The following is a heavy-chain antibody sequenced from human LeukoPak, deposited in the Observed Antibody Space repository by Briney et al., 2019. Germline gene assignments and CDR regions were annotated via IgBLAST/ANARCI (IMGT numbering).Heavy chain of an antibody. Sequence: ASVKVSCKASGYTFTSYAMHWVRQAPGQRLEWMGWINAGNGNTKYSQKLQGRVTMTTDTSTSTAYMELRSLRSDDTAVYYCARAVSRTGYSSGWPTSRYFDYWGQGTLVTVSS. J-gene: IGHJ4*02. V-gene: IGHV1-3*01. CDR2: INAGNGNT. D-gene: IGHD6-19*01. CDR1: GYTFTSYA. CDR3: ARAVSRTGYSSGWPTSRYFDY.